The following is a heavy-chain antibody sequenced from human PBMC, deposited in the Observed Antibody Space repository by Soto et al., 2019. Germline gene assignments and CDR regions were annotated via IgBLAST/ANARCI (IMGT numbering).Heavy chain of an antibody. V-gene: IGHV3-23*01. Sequence: EVQLLESGGGLVQPGVSLRLSCEGSGFSFNNYVMSWVRQAPGKGPEWVSGVSGSGASTYYADSVKGRFTISRDNSKNMLYLQMNSLRAEDTAVYYCGKGLAAAGPSGRYFDYWGQGTLVTVSS. CDR2: VSGSGAST. CDR1: GFSFNNYV. J-gene: IGHJ4*02. CDR3: GKGLAAAGPSGRYFDY. D-gene: IGHD6-13*01.